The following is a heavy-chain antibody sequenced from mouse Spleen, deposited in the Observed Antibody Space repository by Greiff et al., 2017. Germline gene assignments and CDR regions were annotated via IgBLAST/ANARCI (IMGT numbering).Heavy chain of an antibody. Sequence: QVQLKESGAGLVKPGTSVKMSCKASGYPFTSYWINWVQLRPGQGLEWIGDIYPGSGSTNYNEKFNSQAPLTVDTSSSPAYMQLSSLASEDSALYYCARSAARDYWGQGTSGTVSS. J-gene: IGHJ4*01. CDR3: ARSAARDY. CDR2: IYPGSGST. CDR1: GYPFTSYW. V-gene: IGHV1-55*01.